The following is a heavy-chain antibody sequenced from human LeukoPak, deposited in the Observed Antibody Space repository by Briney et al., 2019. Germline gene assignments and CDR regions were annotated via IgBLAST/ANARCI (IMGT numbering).Heavy chain of an antibody. CDR3: ARDLGDYVYHAFDI. Sequence: SETLSLTCTVSAGSISSYYWSWIRQPPGKGLEWIGYIYYSGSTNYNPSLKSRVTISVDTSKSQFSLKLSSVTAADTAVYYCARDLGDYVYHAFDIWGQGTMVTVSS. CDR2: IYYSGST. V-gene: IGHV4-59*01. CDR1: AGSISSYY. D-gene: IGHD4-17*01. J-gene: IGHJ3*02.